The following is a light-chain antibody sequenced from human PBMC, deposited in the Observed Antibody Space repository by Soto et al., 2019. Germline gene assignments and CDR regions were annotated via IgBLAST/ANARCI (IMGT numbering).Light chain of an antibody. CDR1: SSNIGRNT. J-gene: IGLJ2*01. CDR3: AAWDDSLNAVV. V-gene: IGLV1-44*01. CDR2: SNN. Sequence: QSVLTQPPSASGTPGQRDTISCSGSSSNIGRNTVNWYQQLPGTAPKVLIYSNNQRPSGVPDRLSGSKSGTSASLAISGLQSEDEADYYCAAWDDSLNAVVFGGGTQLTVL.